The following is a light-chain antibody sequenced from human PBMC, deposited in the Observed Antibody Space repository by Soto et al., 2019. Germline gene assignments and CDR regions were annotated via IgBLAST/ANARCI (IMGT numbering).Light chain of an antibody. Sequence: EIVMTQSPAALSVSPGERATLACRASQSVGTNLAWYQQKPGQAPRLLIFGASTRANGVPDRFSASGSGIEFTLTIISLQSEDFAVHYCQQYKMWPPYTFGQAAKLQIK. CDR1: QSVGTN. CDR3: QQYKMWPPYT. J-gene: IGKJ2*01. CDR2: GAS. V-gene: IGKV3-15*01.